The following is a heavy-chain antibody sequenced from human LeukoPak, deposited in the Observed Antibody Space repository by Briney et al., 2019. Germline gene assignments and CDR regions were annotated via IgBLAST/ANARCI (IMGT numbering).Heavy chain of an antibody. CDR3: ARGGTIRTDSSGWYWDWFDP. Sequence: ASVKVSCKASGYTFTSYDINWVRQATGQGLEWMGWMNPNSGNTGYAQKFQGRVTMTRNTSISTAYMELSSLRSEDTAVYYCARGGTIRTDSSGWYWDWFDPWGQGTLVTVSS. D-gene: IGHD6-19*01. V-gene: IGHV1-8*01. CDR2: MNPNSGNT. CDR1: GYTFTSYD. J-gene: IGHJ5*02.